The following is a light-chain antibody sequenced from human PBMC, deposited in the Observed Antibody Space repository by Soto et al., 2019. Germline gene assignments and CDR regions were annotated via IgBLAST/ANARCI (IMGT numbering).Light chain of an antibody. V-gene: IGKV3-11*01. CDR3: QQGGNLPLT. CDR2: DAS. J-gene: IGKJ5*01. CDR1: QSVSSH. Sequence: EIVLTQSPATLSLSPGEGATVSCRASQSVSSHLAWYQQKRGQAPRLLIYDASSRASGIPARFSGRGSGTDFTLTISYLEPDDFAVYYCQQGGNLPLTFGQGTQVEIK.